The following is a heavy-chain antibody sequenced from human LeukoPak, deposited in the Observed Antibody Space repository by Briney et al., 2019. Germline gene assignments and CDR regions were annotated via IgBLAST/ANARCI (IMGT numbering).Heavy chain of an antibody. J-gene: IGHJ4*02. V-gene: IGHV3-49*03. Sequence: PGGSLRLSCTASGFTFGDYAMSWFRQAPGKGLEWVGFIRSKAYGGTTEYAASVKGRFTISRDDSKSIAYLQTNSLKTEDTAVYYCTRDQMPPYYDFWSGYWYFDYWGQGTLVTVSS. CDR3: TRDQMPPYYDFWSGYWYFDY. D-gene: IGHD3-3*01. CDR1: GFTFGDYA. CDR2: IRSKAYGGTT.